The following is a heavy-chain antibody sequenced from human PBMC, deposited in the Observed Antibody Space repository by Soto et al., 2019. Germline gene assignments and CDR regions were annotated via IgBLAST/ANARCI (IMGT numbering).Heavy chain of an antibody. CDR1: GYTFTGYY. D-gene: IGHD6-6*01. J-gene: IGHJ3*02. CDR3: ARDGSSSSYGDAAFDI. CDR2: INPNSGGT. Sequence: ASVKVSCKASGYTFTGYYMHWVRQAPGQGLEWMGWINPNSGGTNYAQKFQGWVTMTRDTSISTAYMELSRLRSDDTAVYYCARDGSSSSYGDAAFDIWGQGTMVTVSS. V-gene: IGHV1-2*04.